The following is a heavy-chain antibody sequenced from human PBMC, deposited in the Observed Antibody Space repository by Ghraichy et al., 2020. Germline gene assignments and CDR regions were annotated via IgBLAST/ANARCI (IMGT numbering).Heavy chain of an antibody. J-gene: IGHJ4*02. CDR3: TRGVYGSHTYYTDY. CDR2: IRSKGQGGAI. Sequence: GGSLRLSCTGSGFTFGDYAMSWVRQAPGKGLEWVGFIRSKGQGGAIEHAASVKGRFVISRDDSKSIAYLQMISLKTEDTALYYCTRGVYGSHTYYTDYWGQGTRVTVSS. V-gene: IGHV3-49*04. CDR1: GFTFGDYA. D-gene: IGHD3-10*01.